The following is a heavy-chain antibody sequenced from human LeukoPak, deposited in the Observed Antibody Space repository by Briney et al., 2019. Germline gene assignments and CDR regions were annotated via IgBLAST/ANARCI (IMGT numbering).Heavy chain of an antibody. Sequence: SETLSLTCTVSGGSISSYYWSWIRQPPGKGLEWIGEIYHSGSTNYNPSLKSRVTISVDKSKNQFSLKLSSVTAADTAVYYCARGRPDGDIWGQGTMVTVSS. CDR2: IYHSGST. CDR3: ARGRPDGDI. V-gene: IGHV4-59*12. J-gene: IGHJ3*02. D-gene: IGHD5-24*01. CDR1: GGSISSYY.